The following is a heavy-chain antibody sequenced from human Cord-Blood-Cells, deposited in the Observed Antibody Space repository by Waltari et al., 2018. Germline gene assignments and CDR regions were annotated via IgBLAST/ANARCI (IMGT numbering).Heavy chain of an antibody. V-gene: IGHV1-2*04. CDR2: INPNSGGT. J-gene: IGHJ6*02. CDR3: ARERYYGAGSKETIYYYGMDV. Sequence: QVQLVQSGAEVKKPGASVKVSCKASGYTFPGYYMHWVRQAPGQGLEWMGWINPNSGGTNYAQKFQGWVTMTRDTSISTAYMELSRLRSDDTAVYYCARERYYGAGSKETIYYYGMDVWGQGTTVTVSS. D-gene: IGHD3-10*01. CDR1: GYTFPGYY.